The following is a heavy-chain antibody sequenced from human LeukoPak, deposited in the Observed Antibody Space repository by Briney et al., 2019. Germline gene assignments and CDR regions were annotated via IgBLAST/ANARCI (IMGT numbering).Heavy chain of an antibody. CDR1: GYTFTSYD. D-gene: IGHD2-15*01. Sequence: PKASVKVSCKASGYTFTSYDINWVRQATGQGLEWMGWMNPNSGNTGYAQKFQGRVTMTRNTSISTAYMELSSLRSEDTAVYYCARGLRYCSGGSCYLGGYYYYYMDVWGKGTTVTISS. V-gene: IGHV1-8*01. CDR2: MNPNSGNT. CDR3: ARGLRYCSGGSCYLGGYYYYYMDV. J-gene: IGHJ6*03.